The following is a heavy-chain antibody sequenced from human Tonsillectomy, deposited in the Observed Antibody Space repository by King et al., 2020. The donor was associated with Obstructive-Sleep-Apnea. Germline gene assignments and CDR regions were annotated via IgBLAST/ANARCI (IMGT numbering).Heavy chain of an antibody. CDR2: VSDDGSNK. V-gene: IGHV3-30-3*01. D-gene: IGHD3-22*01. Sequence: VQLVESGGAVVQPGRSLRLSCAASGFTFSAHSMHWVRQTPGKGLEWVAFVSDDGSNKYYADSVKGRFTVSRDNSKNTLYLQMNSLRAEDTAVYYCARNPVGLYDFDYWGQGTLVTVSS. J-gene: IGHJ4*02. CDR1: GFTFSAHS. CDR3: ARNPVGLYDFDY.